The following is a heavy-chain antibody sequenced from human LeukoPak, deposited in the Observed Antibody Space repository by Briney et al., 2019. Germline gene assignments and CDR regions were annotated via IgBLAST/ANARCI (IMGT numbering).Heavy chain of an antibody. V-gene: IGHV1-69*04. D-gene: IGHD3-10*01. CDR1: GGTFSSYA. J-gene: IGHJ4*02. Sequence: SVKVSCKASGGTFSSYAISWVRQAPGQGLEWMGRIIPILGIANYAQKFQGRVTITADKSTSTAYMELSSLRAEDTAVYYCARDADYYGSGSYVYFDYWGQGTLVTVSS. CDR3: ARDADYYGSGSYVYFDY. CDR2: IIPILGIA.